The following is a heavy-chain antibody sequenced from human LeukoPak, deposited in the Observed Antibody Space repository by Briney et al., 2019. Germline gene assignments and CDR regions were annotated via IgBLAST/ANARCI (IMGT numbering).Heavy chain of an antibody. CDR3: ARDGMATSDY. Sequence: GGSLRLSCTASGFTFSSYTMSWVRQAPGEGLEWLSAINGRGITYYADSVKGRFTISRDNAKNSLYLQMNSLRAEDTAVYYCARDGMATSDYWGQGTLVTVSS. CDR1: GFTFSSYT. D-gene: IGHD5-24*01. J-gene: IGHJ4*02. CDR2: INGRGIT. V-gene: IGHV3-21*01.